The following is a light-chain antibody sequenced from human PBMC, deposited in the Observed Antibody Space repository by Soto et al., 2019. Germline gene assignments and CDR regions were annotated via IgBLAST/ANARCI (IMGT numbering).Light chain of an antibody. J-gene: IGLJ1*01. CDR3: SSYSDTNTLV. V-gene: IGLV2-14*03. CDR1: SSDIGDYPY. Sequence: QSVLTQPASVSGSPGQSITISCTGTSSDIGDYPYVSWYQQHPAKVPKLIIYEVTNTTPGVTGRFSGSKHQNSASLTISGLQAADEADYYCSSYSDTNTLVFGSGANVTVL. CDR2: EVT.